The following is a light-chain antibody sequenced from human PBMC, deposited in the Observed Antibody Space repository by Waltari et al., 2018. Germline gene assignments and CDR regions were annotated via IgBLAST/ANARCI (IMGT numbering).Light chain of an antibody. CDR1: TSDVGSGNL. J-gene: IGLJ3*02. CDR2: AVT. V-gene: IGLV2-23*02. Sequence: SALTQPAPVSGSLGQSITISCSGSTSDVGSGNLVSWYQQFPGTVPKLIIYAVTKRPSGVSSRFSGSKSGNMASLTISGLQPEDEADYYCCSYRIGSTPGVFGGGTKVTVL. CDR3: CSYRIGSTPGV.